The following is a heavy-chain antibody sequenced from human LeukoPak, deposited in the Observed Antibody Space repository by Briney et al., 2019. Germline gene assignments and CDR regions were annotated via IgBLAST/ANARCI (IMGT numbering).Heavy chain of an antibody. Sequence: GGSLRLSCAASGFTFSSYAMHWVRQAPGKGLEWVAVISYGGSNKYYADSVKGRFTTSRDNSKNTLYLQMNSLRAEDTAVYYCARGGYIVVVPAYDYWGQGTLVTVSS. CDR3: ARGGYIVVVPAYDY. J-gene: IGHJ4*02. D-gene: IGHD2-2*01. CDR2: ISYGGSNK. V-gene: IGHV3-30*04. CDR1: GFTFSSYA.